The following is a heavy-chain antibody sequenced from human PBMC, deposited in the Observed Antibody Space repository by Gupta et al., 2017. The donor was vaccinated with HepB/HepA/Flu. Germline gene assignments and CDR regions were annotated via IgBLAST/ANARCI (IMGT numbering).Heavy chain of an antibody. CDR3: AKGLGSWYFDL. CDR1: GFTFSSSP. V-gene: IGHV3-23*01. J-gene: IGHJ2*01. CDR2: ISGSGGST. Sequence: EVQLLESGGGLVQPGGSLRLSCASSGFTFSSSPTGWVRQAPGKGLEWVSGISGSGGSTYYADSVKGRFTISRDNSKNTVHLQMNSRRAEDTAVYYCAKGLGSWYFDLWGRGTLVTVSS. D-gene: IGHD4-17*01.